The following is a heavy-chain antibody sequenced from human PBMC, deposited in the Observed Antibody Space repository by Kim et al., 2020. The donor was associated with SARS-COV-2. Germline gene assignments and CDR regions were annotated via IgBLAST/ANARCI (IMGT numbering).Heavy chain of an antibody. J-gene: IGHJ6*03. CDR2: ISAYNGNT. Sequence: ASVKVSCKASGYTFTSYGISWVRQAPGQGLEWMGWISAYNGNTNYAQKLQGRVTMTTDTSTSTAYMELRSLRSDDTAVYYCAGGFLEWLLEGPRYYYMDVWGKGTTVTVSS. D-gene: IGHD3-3*01. CDR1: GYTFTSYG. CDR3: AGGFLEWLLEGPRYYYMDV. V-gene: IGHV1-18*01.